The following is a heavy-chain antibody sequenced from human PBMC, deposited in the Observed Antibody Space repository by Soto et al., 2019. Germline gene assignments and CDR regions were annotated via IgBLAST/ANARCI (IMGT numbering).Heavy chain of an antibody. Sequence: XSVKVSCKTSGYRFSPYGSSWVRQAPGQGLEWMGWINPYNGNTDYAENLQGRVTMTTETSTNTAFMELRSLKSDDTGIYFCARNRVAVPRWLVGPFDYWGQGTLVPVSS. V-gene: IGHV1-18*01. D-gene: IGHD6-19*01. CDR1: GYRFSPYG. CDR2: INPYNGNT. J-gene: IGHJ4*02. CDR3: ARNRVAVPRWLVGPFDY.